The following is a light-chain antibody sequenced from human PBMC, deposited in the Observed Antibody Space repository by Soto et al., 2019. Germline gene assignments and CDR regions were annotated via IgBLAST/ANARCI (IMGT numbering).Light chain of an antibody. J-gene: IGKJ2*01. CDR2: AAS. CDR3: QRSYSPPYT. Sequence: DIQMTQSPSSLSASVGDRVTITCRASQSISNYLNWYQHKPGKAPNLLISAASTLQSGVPSRFSGSGSGTDFTLTISSLQPEDFATYYCQRSYSPPYTFGPGTKLQI. CDR1: QSISNY. V-gene: IGKV1-39*01.